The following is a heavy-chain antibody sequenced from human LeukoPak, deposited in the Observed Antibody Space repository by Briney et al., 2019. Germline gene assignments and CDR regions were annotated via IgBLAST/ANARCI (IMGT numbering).Heavy chain of an antibody. V-gene: IGHV1-8*01. Sequence: GASVKVSCKASGYTFTSYDINWVRQATGQGVERRGWMNPNSGNTGYAQKFQGRVTMTRNTSISTAYMELSSLRSEDTAVYYCARGRGKAAAGKKNWFDPWGQGTLVTVSS. CDR1: GYTFTSYD. J-gene: IGHJ5*02. CDR2: MNPNSGNT. CDR3: ARGRGKAAAGKKNWFDP. D-gene: IGHD6-13*01.